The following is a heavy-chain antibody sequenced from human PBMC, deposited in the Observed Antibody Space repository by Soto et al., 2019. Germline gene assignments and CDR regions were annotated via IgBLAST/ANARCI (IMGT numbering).Heavy chain of an antibody. J-gene: IGHJ4*02. CDR1: GFTFSDHY. V-gene: IGHV3-72*01. Sequence: EVQLAESGGGLVQPGGSLRLSCAASGFTFSDHYMDWVRQAPGKGLEWVGRSRDKVHSHTTEYAASVKGRFTISRGDSENSLYLQMNSLYTEDTAVYYCARGVVSTGYFDYWGQGTLVTVSS. D-gene: IGHD5-12*01. CDR3: ARGVVSTGYFDY. CDR2: SRDKVHSHTT.